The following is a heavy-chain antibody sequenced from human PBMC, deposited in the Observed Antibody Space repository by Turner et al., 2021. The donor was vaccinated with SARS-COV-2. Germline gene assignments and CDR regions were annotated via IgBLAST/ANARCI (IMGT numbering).Heavy chain of an antibody. V-gene: IGHV4-31*03. CDR2: VYQSGNA. D-gene: IGHD1-26*01. CDR1: GGSFNGRDYY. Sequence: QVQLHESVPGLFMPSQTLSLTCTVAGGSFNGRDYYWGWIRQLPGKGLEWLGYVYQSGNAYYNPSLQDRLTLSVDTSMNQFSLTLSSVTVADTAVYYCVRTLIVITLPPGTFDLWGQGTVVTVSS. J-gene: IGHJ3*01. CDR3: VRTLIVITLPPGTFDL.